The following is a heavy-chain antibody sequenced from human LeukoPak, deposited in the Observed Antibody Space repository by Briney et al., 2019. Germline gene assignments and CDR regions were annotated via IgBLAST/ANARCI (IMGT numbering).Heavy chain of an antibody. CDR2: IYYSGST. J-gene: IGHJ4*02. D-gene: IGHD3-16*02. CDR1: GGSISSGGYY. Sequence: PSETLSLTCTVSGGSISSGGYYWSWIRQHPGKGLEWIGYIYYSGSTYHNPSLKSRVTISVDTSKNQFSLKLSSVTAADTAVYYCARQNYDYVWGSYRPYYFDYWGQGTLVTVSS. V-gene: IGHV4-31*03. CDR3: ARQNYDYVWGSYRPYYFDY.